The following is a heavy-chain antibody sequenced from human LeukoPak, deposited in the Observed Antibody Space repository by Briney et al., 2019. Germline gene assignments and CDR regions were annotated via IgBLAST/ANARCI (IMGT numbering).Heavy chain of an antibody. CDR3: AAQMDIVVVPAAQNY. CDR1: RGTFSSYA. J-gene: IGHJ4*02. Sequence: SVKVSCKASRGTFSSYAISWVRQAPGQGLEWMGGIIPIFGTANYAQKFQGRVTITTDESTSTAYMELSSLRSEDTAVYYCAAQMDIVVVPAAQNYWGQGTLVTVSS. CDR2: IIPIFGTA. V-gene: IGHV1-69*05. D-gene: IGHD2-2*03.